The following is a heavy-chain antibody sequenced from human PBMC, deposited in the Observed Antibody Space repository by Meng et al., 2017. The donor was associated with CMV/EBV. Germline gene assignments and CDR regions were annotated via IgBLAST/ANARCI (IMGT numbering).Heavy chain of an antibody. Sequence: LTFNDYAMRWVRQAPGKGLEWVSGISSNGGNTDYVDSVRGRFTISRDDSKNTLYLHMKSLRPEDTAIYYCAIRLGTGIAVAGSLGYWGQGTLVTVSS. CDR3: AIRLGTGIAVAGSLGY. J-gene: IGHJ4*02. CDR2: ISSNGGNT. D-gene: IGHD6-19*01. CDR1: LTFNDYA. V-gene: IGHV3-23*01.